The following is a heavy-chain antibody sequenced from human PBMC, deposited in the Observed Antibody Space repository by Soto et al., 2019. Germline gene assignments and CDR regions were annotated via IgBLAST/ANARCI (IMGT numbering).Heavy chain of an antibody. J-gene: IGHJ4*02. Sequence: QVQLVESGGGVVQPGRSPRLSCAASGFTFSTFGMHWVRQAPGKGLEWVAAISSDGGDKYYSHSVKDRFTISRDNSKNTLFLQMNSLRGEDTAVYYCVKGSEVARQELDHWGQGILVTVSS. D-gene: IGHD6-6*01. CDR2: ISSDGGDK. CDR1: GFTFSTFG. CDR3: VKGSEVARQELDH. V-gene: IGHV3-30*18.